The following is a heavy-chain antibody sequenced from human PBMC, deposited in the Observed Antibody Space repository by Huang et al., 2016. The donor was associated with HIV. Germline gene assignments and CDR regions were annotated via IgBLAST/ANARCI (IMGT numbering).Heavy chain of an antibody. CDR1: GFSFSSCN. D-gene: IGHD6-13*01. CDR2: ISETGSVI. Sequence: EEQLVESGGGLVQPGGSLRLSCAASGFSFSSCNLNWVSQVPWKGLEWLSYISETGSVITYADSGKGRFTVSRDNAKNSLYLQMDSLRAEDTAVYYCARGYSSSWLYNWGQGTLVTVSS. CDR3: ARGYSSSWLYN. J-gene: IGHJ4*02. V-gene: IGHV3-48*01.